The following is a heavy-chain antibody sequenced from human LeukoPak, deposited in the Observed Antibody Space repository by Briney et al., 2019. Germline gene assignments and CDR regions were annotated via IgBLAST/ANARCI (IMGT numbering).Heavy chain of an antibody. CDR3: ARDFKGNWYSSSWYGGDY. CDR2: IIPIFGTA. V-gene: IGHV1-69*13. CDR1: GGTFSSYA. Sequence: GASVKVSCKASGGTFSSYAISWVRQAPGQGLEWMGGIIPIFGTANYAQKFQGRVTITADESTSTAYMELSSLRSEDTAVYYCARDFKGNWYSSSWYGGDYWGQGTLVTVSS. J-gene: IGHJ4*02. D-gene: IGHD6-13*01.